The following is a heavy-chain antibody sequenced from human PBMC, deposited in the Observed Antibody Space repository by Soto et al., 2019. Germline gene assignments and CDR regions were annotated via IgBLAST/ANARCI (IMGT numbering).Heavy chain of an antibody. CDR1: GYTFTGYY. Sequence: ASVKVSCKASGYTFTGYYMHWVRQAPGQGLEWMGWINPNSGGTNYAQKFQGRVTMTRDTSISTAYMELSRLRSDDTAVYYCARDKGGIAASPPDYRGQGPLVTVSS. J-gene: IGHJ4*02. V-gene: IGHV1-2*02. CDR3: ARDKGGIAASPPDY. CDR2: INPNSGGT. D-gene: IGHD6-13*01.